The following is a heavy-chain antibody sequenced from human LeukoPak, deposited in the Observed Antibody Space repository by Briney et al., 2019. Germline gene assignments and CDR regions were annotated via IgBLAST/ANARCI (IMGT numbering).Heavy chain of an antibody. Sequence: LGGSLRLSCVASGFTFSSYSMNWVRQAPGKGLEWVSFISSSSSYIYYADSVKGRFTISRDNAKNSLYLQMNSLRAEDTAVYYCAREVRYFALGDYWGQGTLVTVSS. CDR3: AREVRYFALGDY. CDR2: ISSSSSYI. CDR1: GFTFSSYS. V-gene: IGHV3-21*01. D-gene: IGHD3-9*01. J-gene: IGHJ4*02.